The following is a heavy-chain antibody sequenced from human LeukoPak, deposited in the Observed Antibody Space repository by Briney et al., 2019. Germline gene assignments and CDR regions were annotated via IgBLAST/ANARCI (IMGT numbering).Heavy chain of an antibody. D-gene: IGHD3-9*01. CDR2: ISSSSSYI. Sequence: GGSLRLSCAASGFTFSSDNMHWVRQAPGEGLEWVSSISSSSSYIYYADSVKGRFTISRDNAKNPLYLQMNSLRAEDTAVYYCARERTIFSNSYIDYWGQGTLVTVSS. V-gene: IGHV3-21*01. CDR1: GFTFSSDN. CDR3: ARERTIFSNSYIDY. J-gene: IGHJ4*02.